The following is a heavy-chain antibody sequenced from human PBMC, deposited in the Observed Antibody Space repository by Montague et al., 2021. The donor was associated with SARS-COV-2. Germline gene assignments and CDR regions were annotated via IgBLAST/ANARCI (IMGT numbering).Heavy chain of an antibody. CDR3: ASHPVWQQQCT. V-gene: IGHV4-4*02. Sequence: SETLSLTCAVSGGSITSENWWSWVRQPPGKGLEWIAETHQWGGTNYNPSLRSRVTILLDNSKNQFSLMLTSVTAADTAMYYCASHPVWQQQCTWGQGTLVSVSS. J-gene: IGHJ4*02. D-gene: IGHD6-13*01. CDR1: GGSITSENW. CDR2: THQWGGT.